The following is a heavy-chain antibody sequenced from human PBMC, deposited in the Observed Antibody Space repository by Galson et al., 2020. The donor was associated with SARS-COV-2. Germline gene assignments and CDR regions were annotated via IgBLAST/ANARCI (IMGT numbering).Heavy chain of an antibody. CDR3: VSVYSGSYYGPFDY. D-gene: IGHD1-26*01. CDR1: GFTFSSYA. CDR2: ISYDGSNK. Sequence: QLGESLKISCAASGFTFSSYAMHWVRQAPGKGLEWVAVISYDGSNKYYADSVKGRFTISRDNSKNTLYLQMNSLRAEDTAVYYCVSVYSGSYYGPFDYWGQGTLVTVSS. J-gene: IGHJ4*02. V-gene: IGHV3-30*04.